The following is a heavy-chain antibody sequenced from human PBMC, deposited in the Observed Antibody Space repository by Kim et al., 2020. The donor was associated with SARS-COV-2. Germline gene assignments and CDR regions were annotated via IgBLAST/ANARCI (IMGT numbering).Heavy chain of an antibody. D-gene: IGHD5-12*01. V-gene: IGHV4-39*07. Sequence: YYTPSLKSRATISVDTSKDQFSLKLSSVTAADTAVYYCASGYSGYGFDYWGQGTLVTVSS. J-gene: IGHJ4*02. CDR3: ASGYSGYGFDY.